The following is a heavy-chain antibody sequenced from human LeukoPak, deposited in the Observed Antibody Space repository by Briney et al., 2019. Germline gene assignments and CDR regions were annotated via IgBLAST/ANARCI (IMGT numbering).Heavy chain of an antibody. CDR2: IYYSGST. J-gene: IGHJ5*02. CDR3: AREYCSSTSCYDP. CDR1: GGSISSYY. D-gene: IGHD2-2*01. Sequence: SETLSLTCTVSGGSISSYYWSWIRQPPGKGLEWIGYIYYSGSTNYNPSLKSRVTISVDTSKNQFSLKLSSVTAADTAVYYCAREYCSSTSCYDPWGQGTPVTVSS. V-gene: IGHV4-59*01.